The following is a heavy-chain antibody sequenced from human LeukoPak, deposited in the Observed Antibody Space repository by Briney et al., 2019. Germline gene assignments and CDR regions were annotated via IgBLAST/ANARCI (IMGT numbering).Heavy chain of an antibody. CDR1: GYTLTELS. D-gene: IGHD1-14*01. CDR2: FDPEAVET. J-gene: IGHJ5*02. Sequence: ASVTVSCKVSGYTLTELSMHWVRQAPGKGLEWMGGFDPEAVETVYAQKFQGRVTMTEDTSTDTAYMELSSLKSEDTAVYYCAIRISQPFTPGNWFDPWGQGTLVTVSA. CDR3: AIRISQPFTPGNWFDP. V-gene: IGHV1-24*01.